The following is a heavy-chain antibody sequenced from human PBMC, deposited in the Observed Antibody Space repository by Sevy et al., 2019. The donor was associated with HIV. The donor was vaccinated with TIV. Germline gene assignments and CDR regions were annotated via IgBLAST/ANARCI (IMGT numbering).Heavy chain of an antibody. Sequence: SETLSLTCTVSGGSISSSSYYWGWIRQPPGKGLEWIGSIYYSGSTYYNPSLKSRVTISVDTSKNQFSLKLSSVTAADTGVYYCARLSYQFGVRDYWGQGTLVTVSS. CDR3: ARLSYQFGVRDY. V-gene: IGHV4-39*01. CDR2: IYYSGST. D-gene: IGHD3-3*01. CDR1: GGSISSSSYY. J-gene: IGHJ4*02.